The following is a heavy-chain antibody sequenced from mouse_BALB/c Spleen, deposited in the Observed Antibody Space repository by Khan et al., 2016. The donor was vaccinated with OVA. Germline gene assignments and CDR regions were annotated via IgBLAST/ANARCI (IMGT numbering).Heavy chain of an antibody. Sequence: QIQLVQSGPELKKPGETVKISCKASGYTFTDYSMHWVKQTPGKGLKWLGWINTETVEPAYADDFKGRFAFSLETSANTAYLQINNLKNEDTATYFCTSIYGYGGYWGQGTTLTVSS. CDR1: GYTFTDYS. CDR3: TSIYGYGGY. CDR2: INTETVEP. D-gene: IGHD2-2*01. V-gene: IGHV9-2-1*01. J-gene: IGHJ2*01.